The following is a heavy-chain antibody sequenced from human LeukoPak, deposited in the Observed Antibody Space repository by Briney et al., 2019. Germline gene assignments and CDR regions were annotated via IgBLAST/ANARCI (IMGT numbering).Heavy chain of an antibody. V-gene: IGHV3-23*01. CDR2: ISDSGGNT. Sequence: GGTLRLSCAASGFTLRYFGMSWVRQAPGKGLEWVSSISDSGGNTYYADSVKGRITISRDNSKNTLYLQMNSLRAEDTAVYYCAKGVGYCSGGSCQQFDYWGQGTLVTVSS. CDR3: AKGVGYCSGGSCQQFDY. D-gene: IGHD2-15*01. CDR1: GFTLRYFG. J-gene: IGHJ4*02.